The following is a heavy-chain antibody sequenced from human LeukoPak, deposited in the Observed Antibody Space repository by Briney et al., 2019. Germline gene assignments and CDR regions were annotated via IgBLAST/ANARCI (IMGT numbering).Heavy chain of an antibody. Sequence: GGSLRLSCAASGFTFSNYWMHWVCQAPGKGLVWVSRINSDGSRTTYADSVKGRFTISRDNSKNTLYLEVNSLRAEDTAIYYCARIITLHYYDSNSYSSPFDYWGQGTLVTVSS. D-gene: IGHD3-22*01. CDR2: INSDGSRT. J-gene: IGHJ4*02. V-gene: IGHV3-74*01. CDR3: ARIITLHYYDSNSYSSPFDY. CDR1: GFTFSNYW.